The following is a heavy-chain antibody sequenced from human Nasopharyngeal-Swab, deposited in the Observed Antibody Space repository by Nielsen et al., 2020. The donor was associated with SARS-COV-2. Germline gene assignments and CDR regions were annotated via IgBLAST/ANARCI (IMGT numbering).Heavy chain of an antibody. CDR3: ARAGVGIFGVVTAFDY. V-gene: IGHV4-59*01. CDR2: IYYSGST. CDR1: RGSISSYY. D-gene: IGHD3-3*01. J-gene: IGHJ4*02. Sequence: SETLSLTCTVSRGSISSYYWSWLRQPPAKGLEWIGYIYYSGSTYYNPSLKSRVTISLDTSKNQFSLKLSSVTAADTAVYYCARAGVGIFGVVTAFDYWGQGTLVTVSS.